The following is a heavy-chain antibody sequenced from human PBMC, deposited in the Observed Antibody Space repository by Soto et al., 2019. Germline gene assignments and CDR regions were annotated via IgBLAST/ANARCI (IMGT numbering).Heavy chain of an antibody. CDR2: IYYSGST. CDR3: ARDRGYCSSPMCLLDDYYYAMDV. D-gene: IGHD2-2*01. CDR1: GGSISTSNW. J-gene: IGHJ6*02. V-gene: IGHV4-4*02. Sequence: PSETLSLTCAVSGGSISTSNWWSWVRQSPGKGLEWIGEIYYSGSTNYNPSLESRVTMSLDTSKNQFSLMLTSVTAADTAVYFCARDRGYCSSPMCLLDDYYYAMDVWGQGTTVTVSS.